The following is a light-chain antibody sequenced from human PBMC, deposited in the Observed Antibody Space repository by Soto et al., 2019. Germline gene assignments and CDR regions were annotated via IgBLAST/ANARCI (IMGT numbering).Light chain of an antibody. V-gene: IGKV1-5*01. Sequence: DIQMTQSPSTLSASVGDRVTITCRASQSISSWLAWYQQKPGKAPKLLIYDASRLESGVPSRFSGSGSGTKFTLTISSLLPYEFATYSSQSNHSHPLTFGGGTKV. J-gene: IGKJ4*01. CDR1: QSISSW. CDR2: DAS. CDR3: QSNHSHPLT.